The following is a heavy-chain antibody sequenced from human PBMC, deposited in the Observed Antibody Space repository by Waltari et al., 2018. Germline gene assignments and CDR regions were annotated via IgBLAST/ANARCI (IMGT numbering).Heavy chain of an antibody. CDR2: INREGSTT. V-gene: IGHV3-74*01. CDR1: SYG. Sequence: SYGMHWVRQATGKGLVWGSRINREGSTTAYADSVKGRFTISRDNAKNTLFLQMNSLRAEDTAVYYCARNGNDALDIWGQGTMVTVSS. J-gene: IGHJ3*02. CDR3: ARNGNDALDI. D-gene: IGHD1-26*01.